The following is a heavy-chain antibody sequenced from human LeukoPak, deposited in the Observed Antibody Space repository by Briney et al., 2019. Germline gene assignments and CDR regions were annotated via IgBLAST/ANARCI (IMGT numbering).Heavy chain of an antibody. J-gene: IGHJ6*04. CDR3: AELGITMIGGV. Sequence: GGSLRLSCAASGFSFSNYDMSWVRQAPGKGLEWVSSISSGGDYKHYADSVKGRFTISRDNAKNSLYLQMNSLRAEDTAVYYCAELGITMIGGVWGKGTTVTISS. CDR2: ISSGGDYK. V-gene: IGHV3-21*01. CDR1: GFSFSNYD. D-gene: IGHD3-10*02.